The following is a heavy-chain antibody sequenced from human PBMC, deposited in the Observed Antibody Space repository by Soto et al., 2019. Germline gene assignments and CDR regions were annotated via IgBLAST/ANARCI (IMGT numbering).Heavy chain of an antibody. D-gene: IGHD4-17*01. J-gene: IGHJ4*02. CDR2: IYYSGST. Sequence: SETLSLTCTVSGGSISSYYWSWIRQPPGKGLEWIGYIYYSGSTNYNPSLKSRVTISVDTSKNQFSLKLSSVTAADTAVYYCARERPHYGDNDYWGQGTLVTVSS. V-gene: IGHV4-59*01. CDR3: ARERPHYGDNDY. CDR1: GGSISSYY.